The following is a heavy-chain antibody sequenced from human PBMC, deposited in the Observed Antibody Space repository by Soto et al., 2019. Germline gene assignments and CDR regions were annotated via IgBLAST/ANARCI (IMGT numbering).Heavy chain of an antibody. Sequence: QVQLVESGAEVKKPGSSVKVSCKASGGTFNNYPITWVRQAPGEGLEWMGGSITIFGTANYAQKFQGRVTISVDESTGTAYMELSSLRSEDTAVYYCARGRGYSGDDHYYYFDMDVWGQGTTVTVSS. CDR1: GGTFNNYP. J-gene: IGHJ6*02. CDR3: ARGRGYSGDDHYYYFDMDV. V-gene: IGHV1-69*01. D-gene: IGHD5-12*01. CDR2: SITIFGTA.